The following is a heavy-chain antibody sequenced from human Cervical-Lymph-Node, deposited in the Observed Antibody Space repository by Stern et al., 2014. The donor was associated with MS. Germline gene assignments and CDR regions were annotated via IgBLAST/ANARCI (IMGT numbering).Heavy chain of an antibody. CDR2: VFYSGST. Sequence: QEQLQESGPGLVRPSETLSLTCTVSGGSISTYYWSWIRQPPGKGLEWIGYVFYSGSTNYNPSLKSRVTISLDTSMNRFSLKLNSVTAADTALYYCARVGQQLGQIDYWGQGTLVTVSS. CDR1: GGSISTYY. V-gene: IGHV4-59*01. J-gene: IGHJ4*02. CDR3: ARVGQQLGQIDY. D-gene: IGHD6-13*01.